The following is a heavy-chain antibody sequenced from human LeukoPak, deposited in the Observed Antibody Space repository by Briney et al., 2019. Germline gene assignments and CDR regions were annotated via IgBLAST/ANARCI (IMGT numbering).Heavy chain of an antibody. J-gene: IGHJ2*01. CDR2: ISSSGGST. CDR3: AKASSSSGWYFDL. CDR1: GFTFSSYA. Sequence: GGSLTLSCAASGFTFSSYAMSWFRQAPGKGLGWFSGISSSGGSTYYADSVKGPFTISRDNSKNTLYLQMNSLRAEDTAVYYCAKASSSSGWYFDLWGRGTLVTVSS. D-gene: IGHD6-6*01. V-gene: IGHV3-23*01.